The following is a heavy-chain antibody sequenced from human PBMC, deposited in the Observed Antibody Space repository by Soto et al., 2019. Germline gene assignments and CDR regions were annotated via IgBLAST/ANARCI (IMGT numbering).Heavy chain of an antibody. D-gene: IGHD3-10*01. CDR1: GFTFCNAW. Sequence: GGSLRLSCAASGFTFCNAWMSWVRQAPGKGLEWVGRIKSKTDGGTTDYAAPVKGRFTISRDDSKNTLYLQMNSLKTEDTAVYYCTTSVRVYGTTSYFDYWGQGTLVTVSS. V-gene: IGHV3-15*01. J-gene: IGHJ4*02. CDR2: IKSKTDGGTT. CDR3: TTSVRVYGTTSYFDY.